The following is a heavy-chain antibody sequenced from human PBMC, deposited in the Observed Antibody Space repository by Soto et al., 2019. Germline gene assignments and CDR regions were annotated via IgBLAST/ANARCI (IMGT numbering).Heavy chain of an antibody. J-gene: IGHJ4*02. Sequence: GGSLRLSCAASGFTFSDYYMSWVRQAPGKGLEWVSAISGSGGSTYYADSVKGRFTISRDNSKNTLYLQMNSLRAEDTAVYYCAKDDDYGDYVGLNYWGQGTLVTVSS. CDR2: ISGSGGST. CDR1: GFTFSDYY. CDR3: AKDDDYGDYVGLNY. V-gene: IGHV3-23*01. D-gene: IGHD4-17*01.